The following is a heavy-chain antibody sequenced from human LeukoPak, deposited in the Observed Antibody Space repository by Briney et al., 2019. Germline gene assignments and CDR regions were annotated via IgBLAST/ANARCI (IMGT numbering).Heavy chain of an antibody. J-gene: IGHJ4*02. V-gene: IGHV3-23*01. Sequence: GGSLRLSCAASGFTFSSYAMSWVRQAPGKGLEWVSAISNKGDRTYYADSVKGRFTISRDISKNTLYLQMNSLRAEDTAVYYCARGGNLEWLLLCLFDYWGQGTLVTVSS. CDR1: GFTFSSYA. CDR2: ISNKGDRT. D-gene: IGHD3-3*01. CDR3: ARGGNLEWLLLCLFDY.